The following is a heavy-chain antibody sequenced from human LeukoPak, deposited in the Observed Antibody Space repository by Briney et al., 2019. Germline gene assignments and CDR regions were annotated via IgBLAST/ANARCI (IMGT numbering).Heavy chain of an antibody. Sequence: GASVKVSCKSSGYTFTSYAMHWVRQPPAQRLMWMGWINAGNGNTKYSHKFQGRVTITRDTSASTAYMELSSLRSEDTPVYYCARGPPSRRPHYDTLTGYIPMGSRDKYFDYWGQRTLVTASS. V-gene: IGHV1-3*01. J-gene: IGHJ4*02. CDR1: GYTFTSYA. CDR3: ARGPPSRRPHYDTLTGYIPMGSRDKYFDY. D-gene: IGHD3-9*01. CDR2: INAGNGNT.